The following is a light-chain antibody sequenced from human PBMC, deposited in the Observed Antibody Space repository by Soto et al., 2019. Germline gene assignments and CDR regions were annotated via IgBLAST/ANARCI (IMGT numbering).Light chain of an antibody. Sequence: QSVLTQPPSASGTPGQRFTLSCSGSSSNIESNTVSWYQQLPGTAPKLLIYNNNQRPSGVPDRFSGSKSGTSASLAINGLQSEDEADYYCAAWDDSLNGYVFGTGTKLTVL. CDR1: SSNIESNT. V-gene: IGLV1-44*01. J-gene: IGLJ1*01. CDR3: AAWDDSLNGYV. CDR2: NNN.